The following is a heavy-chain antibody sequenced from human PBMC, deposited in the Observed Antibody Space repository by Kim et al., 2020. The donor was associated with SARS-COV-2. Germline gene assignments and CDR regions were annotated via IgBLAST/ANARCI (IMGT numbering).Heavy chain of an antibody. V-gene: IGHV3-7*01. D-gene: IGHD3-10*01. CDR3: ARDPVVLWFGELSYFDY. CDR2: IKQDGSEK. J-gene: IGHJ4*02. CDR1: GFTFSSYW. Sequence: GGSLRLSCAASGFTFSSYWMSWVRQAPGKGLEWVANIKQDGSEKYYVDSVKGRFTISRDNAKNSLYLQMNSLRAEDTAVYYCARDPVVLWFGELSYFDYWGQGTLVTVSS.